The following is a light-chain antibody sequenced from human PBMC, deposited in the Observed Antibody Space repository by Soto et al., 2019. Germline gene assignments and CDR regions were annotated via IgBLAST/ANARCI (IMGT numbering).Light chain of an antibody. CDR3: QQYNNWPPIT. CDR1: QSVSSN. CDR2: GAS. V-gene: IGKV3-15*01. Sequence: EIVMTQSPATLSVSAGERATLSCRASQSVSSNLAWYQQRPGQAPRLLIYGASTRATGIPTRFSGSGSGTEFTLTISSRQSEDFALYYCQQYNNWPPITFGQGTRLDIK. J-gene: IGKJ5*01.